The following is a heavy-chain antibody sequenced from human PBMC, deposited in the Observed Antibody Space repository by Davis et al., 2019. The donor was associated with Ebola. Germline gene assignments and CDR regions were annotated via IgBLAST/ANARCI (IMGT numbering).Heavy chain of an antibody. D-gene: IGHD3-3*01. CDR3: ARAYYDFWSGYPSPYYFDY. V-gene: IGHV1-2*02. CDR1: GYTFTGYY. J-gene: IGHJ4*02. CDR2: INPNSGGT. Sequence: ASVQVSCKASGYTFTGYYMHWVRQAPGQGLEWMGWINPNSGGTNYAQKFQGRVTMTRDTSISTAYMELSRLRSDDTAVYYCARAYYDFWSGYPSPYYFDYWGQGTLVTVSS.